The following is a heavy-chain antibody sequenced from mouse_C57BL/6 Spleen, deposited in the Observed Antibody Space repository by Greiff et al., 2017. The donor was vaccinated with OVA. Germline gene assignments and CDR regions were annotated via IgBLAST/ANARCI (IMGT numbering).Heavy chain of an antibody. CDR2: IDPETGGT. CDR1: GYTFTDYE. CDR3: TYGNYGAWFAY. Sequence: QVQLKQSGAELVRPGASVTLSCKASGYTFTDYEMHWVKQTPVHGLEWIGAIDPETGGTAYNQKFKGKAILTADKSSSTAYMELRSLTSEDSAVYYCTYGNYGAWFAYWGQGTLVTVSA. J-gene: IGHJ3*01. D-gene: IGHD2-1*01. V-gene: IGHV1-15*01.